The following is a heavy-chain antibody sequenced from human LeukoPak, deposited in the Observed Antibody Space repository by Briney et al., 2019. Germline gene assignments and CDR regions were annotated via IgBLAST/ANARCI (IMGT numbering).Heavy chain of an antibody. J-gene: IGHJ4*02. CDR3: AKGTSQFYDSSGYYY. CDR2: ISVGAGTT. Sequence: GGSLRLSCAASGFTFSSYAMSWVRQPPGKGLEWVSAISVGAGTTYHADSVKGRFTISRDNSQNTLFLQMNSLRAEDTAVYYCAKGTSQFYDSSGYYYWGQGTLVTVSS. CDR1: GFTFSSYA. V-gene: IGHV3-23*01. D-gene: IGHD3-22*01.